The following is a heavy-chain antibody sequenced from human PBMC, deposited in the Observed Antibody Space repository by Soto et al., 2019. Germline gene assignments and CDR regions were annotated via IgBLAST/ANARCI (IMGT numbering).Heavy chain of an antibody. D-gene: IGHD7-27*01. CDR3: ARSTGGHSFNGMDV. J-gene: IGHJ6*02. CDR2: INPKNGDT. V-gene: IGHV1-2*02. Sequence: ASVKVSCKASGYTLIHYYIHWVRQAPGQGLEWLGWINPKNGDTKATQNFQGRVTLTRDTSISAAYMEISRLRSDDTAIYYCARSTGGHSFNGMDVWGQGTSVTVSS. CDR1: GYTLIHYY.